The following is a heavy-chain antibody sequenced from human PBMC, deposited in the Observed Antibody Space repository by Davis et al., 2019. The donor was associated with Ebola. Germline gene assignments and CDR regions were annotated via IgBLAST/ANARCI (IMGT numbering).Heavy chain of an antibody. D-gene: IGHD3-16*02. CDR2: IYPGDSDT. CDR1: GYSFTNYW. CDR3: ARHLLSSNYFYGVDV. V-gene: IGHV5-51*01. J-gene: IGHJ6*02. Sequence: GESLKISCKASGYSFTNYWIGWVRQVPGKGLEWMGIIYPGDSDTRYSPSFQGQVPISADKSSNTTYLQWSSLKASDTAIYYCARHLLSSNYFYGVDVWGQGTTVTVSS.